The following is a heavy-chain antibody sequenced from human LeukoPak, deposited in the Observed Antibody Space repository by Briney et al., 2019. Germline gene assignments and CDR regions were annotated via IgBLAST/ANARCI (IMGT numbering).Heavy chain of an antibody. CDR2: ITGSGGNT. V-gene: IGHV3-23*01. CDR1: GFTFSNYA. J-gene: IGHJ4*02. D-gene: IGHD3-9*01. Sequence: GGSLRLSCAASGFTFSNYAMSWVRQVPGKGLEWVSAITGSGGNTYYADSVKGRFTISRDNSKNTLYLQMNSLRAEDTAVYYCAKWGDYDVLTGYYVSDYWGQGTLVTVSS. CDR3: AKWGDYDVLTGYYVSDY.